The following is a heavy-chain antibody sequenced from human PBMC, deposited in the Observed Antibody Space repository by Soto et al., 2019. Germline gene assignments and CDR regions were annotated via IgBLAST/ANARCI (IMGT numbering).Heavy chain of an antibody. D-gene: IGHD3-10*01. CDR1: GYTFTNYY. V-gene: IGHV1-46*01. J-gene: IGHJ6*02. Sequence: ASVKVSCKASGYTFTNYYVQWVRQAPGQGLEWMGGIHPDGGNTTYAQKFQERVTITRDTSTSTAYMELSSLRSEDTAVYYRAAGRGTYSYGSGRYTSYHYYGMDVWGQGTTVTVSS. CDR3: AAGRGTYSYGSGRYTSYHYYGMDV. CDR2: IHPDGGNT.